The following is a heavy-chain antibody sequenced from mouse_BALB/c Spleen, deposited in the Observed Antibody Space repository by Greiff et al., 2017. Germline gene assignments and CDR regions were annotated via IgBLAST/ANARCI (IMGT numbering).Heavy chain of an antibody. D-gene: IGHD1-1*01. CDR3: ARFYGSSPYWYFDV. J-gene: IGHJ1*01. CDR1: GYTFTSYY. Sequence: QVQLQQSGPELVKPGASVRISCKASGYTFTSYYIHWVKQRPGQGLEWIGWIYPGNVDTKYNEKFKGKATLTADKSSSTAYMQLSSLTSEDSAVYFCARFYGSSPYWYFDVWGAGTTVTVSS. CDR2: IYPGNVDT. V-gene: IGHV1S56*01.